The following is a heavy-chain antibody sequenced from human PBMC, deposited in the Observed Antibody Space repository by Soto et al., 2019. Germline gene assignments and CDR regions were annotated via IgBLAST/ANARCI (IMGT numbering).Heavy chain of an antibody. J-gene: IGHJ4*02. V-gene: IGHV3-23*01. CDR1: GFDSSKFA. Sequence: GGSLRLSCVASGFDSSKFAMSWVRQAPGKGLEWVSALSGTGDSRDYASSVQGRFTISRDDSRATLYLQMSSLRAEDTAVYYCAKDSGKYGSGSFSHWGQGTLVTVSS. D-gene: IGHD3-10*01. CDR3: AKDSGKYGSGSFSH. CDR2: LSGTGDSR.